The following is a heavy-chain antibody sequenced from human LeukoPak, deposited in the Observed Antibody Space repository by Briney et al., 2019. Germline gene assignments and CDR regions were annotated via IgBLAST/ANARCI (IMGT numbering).Heavy chain of an antibody. CDR1: GGSFSGYY. V-gene: IGHV4-34*01. Sequence: SETLSLTCAVYGGSFSGYYWSWIRQLPGKGLEWIGEINHSGSTNYNPSLKSRVTISVDTSKNQFSLKLSSVTAADTAVYYCARVVGGWYGNDYWGQGTLVTVSS. D-gene: IGHD6-19*01. CDR3: ARVVGGWYGNDY. CDR2: INHSGST. J-gene: IGHJ4*02.